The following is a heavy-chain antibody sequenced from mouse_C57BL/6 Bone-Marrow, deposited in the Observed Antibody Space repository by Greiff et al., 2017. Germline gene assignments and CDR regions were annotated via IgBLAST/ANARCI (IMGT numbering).Heavy chain of an antibody. CDR1: GYTFTDYS. J-gene: IGHJ2*01. D-gene: IGHD2-2*01. CDR2: IYPNNGGN. Sequence: VQLQQSGPELVKPGASVKMSCKASGYTFTDYSMPWVKQSPGKSLEWIGYIYPNNGGNGYNQKFKGQATLTVDKSSSTAYMELRSLTSEDSAVYYCARTWLYFDYWGQGTTLTVSS. V-gene: IGHV1-34*01. CDR3: ARTWLYFDY.